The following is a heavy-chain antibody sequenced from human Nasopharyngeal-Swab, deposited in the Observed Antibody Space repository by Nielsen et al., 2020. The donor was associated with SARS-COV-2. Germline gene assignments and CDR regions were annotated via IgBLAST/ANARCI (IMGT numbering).Heavy chain of an antibody. CDR3: ARERSSVYYYYGMDV. Sequence: GGSLRLSCAASGFTFSSYGMHWVRQAPGKGLEWVAVISYDGSNKYYADSVKGRFTISRDNSKNTLYLQMNSLRAEDTAVYYCARERSSVYYYYGMDVWGQGTTVTVSS. D-gene: IGHD6-6*01. V-gene: IGHV3-30*03. CDR2: ISYDGSNK. CDR1: GFTFSSYG. J-gene: IGHJ6*02.